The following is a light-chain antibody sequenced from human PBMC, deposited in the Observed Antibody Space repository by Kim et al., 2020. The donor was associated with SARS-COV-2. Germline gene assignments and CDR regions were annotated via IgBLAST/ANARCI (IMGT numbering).Light chain of an antibody. CDR3: QQYNSWHRT. CDR1: QSVNSN. CDR2: GAS. V-gene: IGKV3-15*01. J-gene: IGKJ1*01. Sequence: EIVVTQSPGTLSVSAGERATLSCRASQSVNSNVAWYQQKPGQAPRLLISGASTRATGIPDRFSGSGSGTEFTLTISSLQSEDFAVYYCQQYNSWHRTFGQGTKVEIK.